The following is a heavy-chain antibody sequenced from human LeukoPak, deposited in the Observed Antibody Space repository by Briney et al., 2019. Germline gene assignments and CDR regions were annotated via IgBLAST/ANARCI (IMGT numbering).Heavy chain of an antibody. CDR3: ARDPGDPPYFDY. J-gene: IGHJ4*02. CDR1: GFTFSSYW. CDR2: IWYDGSNE. Sequence: GGSLRLSCAASGFTFSSYWMSWVRQAPGKGLEWVAVIWYDGSNEYYADSVKGRFTISRDNSKNTLYLQMNSLRAEDTAVYYCARDPGDPPYFDYWGQGTLVTVSS. D-gene: IGHD3-16*01. V-gene: IGHV3-33*08.